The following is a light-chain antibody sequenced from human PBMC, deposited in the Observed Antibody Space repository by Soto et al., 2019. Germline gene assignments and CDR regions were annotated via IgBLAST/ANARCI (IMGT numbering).Light chain of an antibody. Sequence: KQSPSTLSVSPGERATLSCRASQSVSSGYLAWYQQKPGQAPRLLIYGASSRASGIPDRFSGSGSGTDFTLTISRRGPEDFAVYYCQQYGSASPVTFGQGTKVDIK. CDR1: QSVSSGY. J-gene: IGKJ1*01. V-gene: IGKV3-20*01. CDR2: GAS. CDR3: QQYGSASPVT.